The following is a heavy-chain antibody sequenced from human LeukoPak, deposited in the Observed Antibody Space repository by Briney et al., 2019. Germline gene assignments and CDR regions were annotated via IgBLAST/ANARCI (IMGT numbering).Heavy chain of an antibody. Sequence: ASVKVSCKASAYTLTNFGITWVRQAPGQGLEWMGWISGYNGNTNYAQKFQGRVTLTTDRSTSTAYMELRSLRSDDTALYYCATGAVTGIGTVGGTFFDSWGQGTLVTVSS. CDR2: ISGYNGNT. CDR3: ATGAVTGIGTVGGTFFDS. J-gene: IGHJ4*02. V-gene: IGHV1-18*01. CDR1: AYTLTNFG. D-gene: IGHD6-19*01.